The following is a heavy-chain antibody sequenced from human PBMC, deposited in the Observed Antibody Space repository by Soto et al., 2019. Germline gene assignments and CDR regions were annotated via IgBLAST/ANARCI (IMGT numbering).Heavy chain of an antibody. Sequence: PGGSLRLSCAASGFTFSTYSMNWVRQAPGKGLEWVSAISPSASDTNYADSVKGRFTISRDNAKNSLYLQMNSLRAEDTAVYYCARDPRGTYYYGSGSYFSWFDPWGQGTLVTVSS. J-gene: IGHJ5*02. CDR2: ISPSASDT. D-gene: IGHD3-10*01. CDR1: GFTFSTYS. V-gene: IGHV3-21*04. CDR3: ARDPRGTYYYGSGSYFSWFDP.